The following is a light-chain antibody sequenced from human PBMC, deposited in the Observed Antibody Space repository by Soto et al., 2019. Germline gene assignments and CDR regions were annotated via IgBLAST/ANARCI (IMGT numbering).Light chain of an antibody. J-gene: IGKJ2*01. Sequence: EILMAQSPATLSVAPGERATLSCWSSQSVGINLAWYQQKSGQAPRLLIYDASPRATGIPARFSGSGSGTEVTLTSSRLQSEDFAVYFCHQYDNWPPAYTFGQGTKLEIK. CDR3: HQYDNWPPAYT. CDR2: DAS. CDR1: QSVGIN. V-gene: IGKV3-15*01.